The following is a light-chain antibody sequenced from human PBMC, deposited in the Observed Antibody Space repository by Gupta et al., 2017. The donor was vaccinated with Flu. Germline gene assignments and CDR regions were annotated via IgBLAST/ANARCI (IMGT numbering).Light chain of an antibody. CDR3: QQHNNWPLYT. V-gene: IGKV3-15*01. J-gene: IGKJ2*01. CDR1: QSVSSN. Sequence: EIVMPQSPATLSVSPGERATLSCRASQSVSSNLAWYQQKPGQAPRLLIYGAATRATGISARFSGSGSGTEFTLTISSRQSEDFAVYYCQQHNNWPLYTFGQGTKMEIK. CDR2: GAA.